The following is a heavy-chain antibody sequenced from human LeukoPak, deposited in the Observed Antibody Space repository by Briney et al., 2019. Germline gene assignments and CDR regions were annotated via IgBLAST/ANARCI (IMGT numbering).Heavy chain of an antibody. CDR2: ISPHSHTT. CDR3: ARGQSMYY. CDR1: VYTFNNYF. V-gene: IGHV1-18*01. J-gene: IGHJ4*02. D-gene: IGHD2-8*01. Sequence: ASVTVSCKPSVYTFNNYFISWVGQAPGQGLEWVGWISPHSHTTHYAEKVQGRVTMTTDTSTTTVYMELRSLRSDDTAVYFCARGQSMYYWGQGTPVTVSS.